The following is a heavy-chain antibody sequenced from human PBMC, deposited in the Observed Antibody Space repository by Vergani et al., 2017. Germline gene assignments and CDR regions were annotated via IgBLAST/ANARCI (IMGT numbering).Heavy chain of an antibody. V-gene: IGHV3-23*01. Sequence: EVQLLESGGGLVQPGGSLRLSCAASEFTFSSYAMSWVRQAPGKGLEWVSAISGSGGSTYYADSVKGRFTISRDNSKNTLYLQMNSLRAEDTAVYYCAKDTNVYSSGRAGYWGQGTLVTVSS. D-gene: IGHD6-19*01. CDR2: ISGSGGST. CDR1: EFTFSSYA. J-gene: IGHJ4*02. CDR3: AKDTNVYSSGRAGY.